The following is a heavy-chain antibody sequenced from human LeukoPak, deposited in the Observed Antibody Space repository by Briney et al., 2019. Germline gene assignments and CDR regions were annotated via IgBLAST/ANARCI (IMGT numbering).Heavy chain of an antibody. J-gene: IGHJ4*02. D-gene: IGHD6-6*01. V-gene: IGHV3-30*02. CDR1: GFTFSSYG. CDR2: IRYDGSNK. Sequence: GGSLRLSCAASGFTFSSYGMHWVRQAPGKGLEWVAFIRYDGSNKYYADSVKGRFTISRDNSKNTLYLQMNSLRAEDTAVYYCAKEGYSSSTRFDYWGQGTLVTVSS. CDR3: AKEGYSSSTRFDY.